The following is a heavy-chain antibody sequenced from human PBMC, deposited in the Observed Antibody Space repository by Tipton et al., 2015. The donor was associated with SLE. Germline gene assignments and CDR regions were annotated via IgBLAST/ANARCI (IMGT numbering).Heavy chain of an antibody. V-gene: IGHV4-34*01. CDR2: INHSGST. CDR3: ARGGVQLELPFDY. Sequence: TLSLTCTVSGGSISNYYWSWIRQPPGKGLEWIGEINHSGSTNYNPSLKSRVTISVDTSKNQFSLKLSSVTAADTAVYYCARGGVQLELPFDYWGQGTLVTVSS. D-gene: IGHD1-7*01. J-gene: IGHJ4*02. CDR1: GGSISNYY.